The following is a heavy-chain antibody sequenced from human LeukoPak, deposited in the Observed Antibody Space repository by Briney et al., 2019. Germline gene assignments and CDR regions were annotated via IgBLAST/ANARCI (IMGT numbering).Heavy chain of an antibody. CDR2: IYSGGRT. D-gene: IGHD3-22*01. Sequence: GGSLRLSCAASGFSPSSNYMSWGRHAPGEGVEWGSVIYSGGRTYYADSVKGRFTISRDNSKNTLYLQMNSLRAEDTAVYYCAREYYYDSSGYGAFDIWGQGTMVTVSS. CDR1: GFSPSSNY. CDR3: AREYYYDSSGYGAFDI. V-gene: IGHV3-53*01. J-gene: IGHJ3*02.